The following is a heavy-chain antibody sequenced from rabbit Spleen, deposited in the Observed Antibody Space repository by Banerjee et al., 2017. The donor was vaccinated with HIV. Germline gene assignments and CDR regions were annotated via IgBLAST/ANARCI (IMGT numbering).Heavy chain of an antibody. CDR3: ARDTGSSFSSYGMDL. CDR2: INTATGKG. J-gene: IGHJ6*01. D-gene: IGHD8-1*01. V-gene: IGHV1S45*01. Sequence: EQLVESGGGLVQPEGSLTLTCTASGFSFSEKEVMCWVRQAPGKGLEWIACINTATGKGVYASWAKGRFTISKASSATVTLQMTSLTAVDTATYFCARDTGSSFSSYGMDLWGQGTLVTVS. CDR1: GFSFSEKEV.